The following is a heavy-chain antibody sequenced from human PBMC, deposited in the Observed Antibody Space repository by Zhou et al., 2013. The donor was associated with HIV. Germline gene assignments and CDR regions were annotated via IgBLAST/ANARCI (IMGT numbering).Heavy chain of an antibody. D-gene: IGHD3-3*01. CDR2: IIPILGIA. J-gene: IGHJ5*01. Sequence: QVQLVQSGAEVKKPGSSVKVSCKASGGTFSSYAISWVRQAPGQGLEWMGRIIPILGIANYAQKFQGRVTITADKSTSTAYMELSSLRSEDTAVYYCAGGRSGMSVVCXILGTGTEDRSTVRSSGRCDS. CDR1: GGTFSSYA. V-gene: IGHV1-69*04. CDR3: AGGRSGMSVVCXILGTGTEDRSTVRSSGRCDS.